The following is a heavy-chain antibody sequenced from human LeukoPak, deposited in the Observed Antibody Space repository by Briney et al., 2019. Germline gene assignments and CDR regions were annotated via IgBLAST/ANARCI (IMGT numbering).Heavy chain of an antibody. V-gene: IGHV4-59*01. CDR1: GASISSYY. J-gene: IGHJ4*02. CDR3: ARVGSGYSGYDYYYFDY. D-gene: IGHD5-12*01. CDR2: IYYSGST. Sequence: SETLSLTCTVSGASISSYYWSWIRQPPGKGLEWIGYIYYSGSTNYNPALKSRVTISEDTSKNQISLKLSSVTAADTAVYYCARVGSGYSGYDYYYFDYWGQGTLVTVSS.